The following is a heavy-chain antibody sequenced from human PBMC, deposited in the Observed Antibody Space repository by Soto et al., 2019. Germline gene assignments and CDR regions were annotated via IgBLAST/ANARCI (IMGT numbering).Heavy chain of an antibody. CDR2: IKSDGSST. CDR3: ARGLSDLPWSAYDI. D-gene: IGHD3-3*01. Sequence: EVQLVESGGGLVQPGGSLRLSCTASGFTFSNYWMHWVRRAPGKGLVWVARIKSDGSSTNYADSVQGRFTISRDNAKNTLYVQMNSLRAEDTAVYYCARGLSDLPWSAYDIWGQGTMVTVSS. V-gene: IGHV3-74*01. CDR1: GFTFSNYW. J-gene: IGHJ3*02.